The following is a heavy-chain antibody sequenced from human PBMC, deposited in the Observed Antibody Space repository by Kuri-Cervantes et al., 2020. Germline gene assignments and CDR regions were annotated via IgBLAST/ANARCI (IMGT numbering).Heavy chain of an antibody. CDR2: IYYSGST. CDR1: GGSISSSSYY. J-gene: IGHJ4*02. D-gene: IGHD3-9*01. V-gene: IGHV4-39*01. CDR3: ARSTGFFDY. Sequence: SETLSLTCTVSGGSISSSSYYWGWIRQPPGKGLEWIGSIYYSGSTYYNPSLKSRVTISVDTSRNQFSLQLNSVTPEDTAVYYCARSTGFFDYWGQGTLVTVSS.